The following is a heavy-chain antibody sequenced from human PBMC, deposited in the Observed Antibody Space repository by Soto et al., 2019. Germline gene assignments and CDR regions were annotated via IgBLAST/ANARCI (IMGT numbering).Heavy chain of an antibody. Sequence: GGSLRLSCVASGLTFSAYSMSWVRQAPGQGLEWVSSITSSSTYIYYTRSVEGRFTISRDDAKNSLHLQMNSLRAEDTAVYYCARDLLEGYGHARQPDYWGQGTLVTVSS. V-gene: IGHV3-21*06. CDR2: ITSSSTYI. D-gene: IGHD5-18*01. J-gene: IGHJ4*02. CDR3: ARDLLEGYGHARQPDY. CDR1: GLTFSAYS.